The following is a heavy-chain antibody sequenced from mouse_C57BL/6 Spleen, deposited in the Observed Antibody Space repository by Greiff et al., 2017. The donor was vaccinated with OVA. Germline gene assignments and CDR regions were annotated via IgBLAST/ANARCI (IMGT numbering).Heavy chain of an antibody. D-gene: IGHD2-3*01. J-gene: IGHJ2*01. V-gene: IGHV5-12*01. Sequence: EVQRVESGGGLVQPGGSLKLSCAASGFTFSDYYMYWVRQTPEKRLEWVAYISNGGGSTYYPDTVKGRFTISRDNAKNTLYLQMSRLKSEDTAMYYCARGYEYYFDYWGQGTTLTVSS. CDR1: GFTFSDYY. CDR3: ARGYEYYFDY. CDR2: ISNGGGST.